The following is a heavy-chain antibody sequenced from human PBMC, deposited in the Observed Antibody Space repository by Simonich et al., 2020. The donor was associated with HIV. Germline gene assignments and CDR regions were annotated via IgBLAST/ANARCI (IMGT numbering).Heavy chain of an antibody. J-gene: IGHJ6*03. CDR2: INHFGST. V-gene: IGHV4-34*01. D-gene: IGHD3-9*01. CDR1: NGSFSGDF. Sequence: QVQLQQWGAGLLKPSETLSLTCAVYNGSFSGDFWSWIRQPPGKGLGWISEINHFGSTNYNPSLKSRVTISVDTSKNQFSLRLSSVTAADTAVYYCARRRILTTYYFRDYYYYMDVWGEGTTVTVSS. CDR3: ARRRILTTYYFRDYYYYMDV.